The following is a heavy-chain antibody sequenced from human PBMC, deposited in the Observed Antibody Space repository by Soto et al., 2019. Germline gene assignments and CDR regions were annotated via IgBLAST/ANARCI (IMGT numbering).Heavy chain of an antibody. Sequence: GGSLRLSCSASGFTFSSYAMHWVRQAPGKGLEYVSAISSNGGSTYYADSVKGRFTISRDNSKNTLYLQMSSLRAEDTAVYYCVKGEPYYDFWSGYYWFDPWGQGTLVTVSS. CDR3: VKGEPYYDFWSGYYWFDP. CDR1: GFTFSSYA. D-gene: IGHD3-3*01. V-gene: IGHV3-64D*08. J-gene: IGHJ5*02. CDR2: ISSNGGST.